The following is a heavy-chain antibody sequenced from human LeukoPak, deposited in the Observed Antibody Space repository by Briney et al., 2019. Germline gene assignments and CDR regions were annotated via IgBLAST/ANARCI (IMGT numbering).Heavy chain of an antibody. Sequence: SETLSLTCAVYGGSFSGYYWSWIRQPPGKGLEWIGEINHSGSTNYNPSLKSRVTISVNTSNNQYSLKLRSVTAADTAVYYCARGSLIAAAGSGVYYYYGMDVWGQGTTVTVSS. CDR2: INHSGST. D-gene: IGHD6-13*01. J-gene: IGHJ6*02. CDR3: ARGSLIAAAGSGVYYYYGMDV. CDR1: GGSFSGYY. V-gene: IGHV4-34*01.